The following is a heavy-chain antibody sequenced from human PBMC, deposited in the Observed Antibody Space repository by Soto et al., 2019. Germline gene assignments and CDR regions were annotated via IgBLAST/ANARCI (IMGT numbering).Heavy chain of an antibody. CDR3: AISPYCSSTSCYTGYYYGMDV. CDR1: GGTFSSYA. D-gene: IGHD2-2*02. J-gene: IGHJ6*02. Sequence: ASVKVSCKASGGTFSSYAISWVRQAPGQGLEWMGGIIPIFGTANYAQKFQGRVTITADESTSTAYMELSSLRSEDTAVYYCAISPYCSSTSCYTGYYYGMDVWGQGTTVTAP. V-gene: IGHV1-69*13. CDR2: IIPIFGTA.